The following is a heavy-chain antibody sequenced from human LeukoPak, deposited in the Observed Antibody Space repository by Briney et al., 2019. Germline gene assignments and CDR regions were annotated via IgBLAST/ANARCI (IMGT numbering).Heavy chain of an antibody. CDR2: ISAYNGNT. V-gene: IGHV1-18*04. Sequence: ASVKVSCKASGYTFTGYYMHWVRQAPGQGLGWMGWISAYNGNTNYAQKLQGRVTMTTDTSTSTAYMELRSLRSDDTAVYYCASEEYSYGYLGYWGQGTLVTVSS. CDR3: ASEEYSYGYLGY. J-gene: IGHJ4*02. D-gene: IGHD5-18*01. CDR1: GYTFTGYY.